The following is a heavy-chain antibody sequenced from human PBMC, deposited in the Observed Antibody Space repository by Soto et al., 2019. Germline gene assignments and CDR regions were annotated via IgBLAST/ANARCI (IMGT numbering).Heavy chain of an antibody. CDR2: MNPNSGNT. J-gene: IGHJ2*01. CDR3: ARRMTWSLWCFDL. D-gene: IGHD3-3*01. CDR1: GYTFKDYD. Sequence: QVQLLQYGAEVKKPGTSVRVSCRASGYTFKDYDINWVRRAPGQGLEWMGWMNPNSGNTAYARKFHDRITMTRSVSARTAFMELSSLTPEDTAVYYCARRMTWSLWCFDLWGSGTQVTVSS. V-gene: IGHV1-8*01.